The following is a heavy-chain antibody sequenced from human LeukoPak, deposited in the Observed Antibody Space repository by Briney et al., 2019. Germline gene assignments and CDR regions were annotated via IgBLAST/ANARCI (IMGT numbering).Heavy chain of an antibody. J-gene: IGHJ4*02. CDR1: GFTFSRYG. V-gene: IGHV3-23*01. CDR2: ISGSGGST. D-gene: IGHD6-19*01. CDR3: AKDHLPGIVVADRDY. Sequence: GSLRLSCAASGFTFSRYGMSWVRQAPGEGLEWVSAISGSGGSTYYADSVKGRFTISRDNSKNTLYLQINSLRAEDTAVYYCAKDHLPGIVVADRDYWGQGTLVTVSS.